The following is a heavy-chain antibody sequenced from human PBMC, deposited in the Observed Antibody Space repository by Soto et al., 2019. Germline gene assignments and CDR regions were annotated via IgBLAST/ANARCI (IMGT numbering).Heavy chain of an antibody. CDR1: GFTFSSYA. CDR3: ARGEDIVGVPAAIIGTNGMDV. Sequence: ESVGGVVQPGRSLRLSCAASGFTFSSYAMHWVRQAPGKVLEWVAVISYDGSNKYYADSVKGRFTNSRDNSKNTLYLQMNRLRAGDTAVYYWARGEDIVGVPAAIIGTNGMDVWGQGTTVTVSS. CDR2: ISYDGSNK. D-gene: IGHD2-2*01. V-gene: IGHV3-30-3*01. J-gene: IGHJ6*02.